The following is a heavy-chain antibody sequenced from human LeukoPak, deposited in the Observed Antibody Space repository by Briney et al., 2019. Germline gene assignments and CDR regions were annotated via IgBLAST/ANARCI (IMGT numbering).Heavy chain of an antibody. Sequence: GGSLRLSCAASGFTFSTHAMHWVRQAPGKGLEWVSVISDSGSYKFYGDSVKGRLTTSRDNSKNTLYLEMNSLRPEDTAVYYCARDIAGDTKFDYWGQGVLVTVSS. CDR2: ISDSGSYK. CDR3: ARDIAGDTKFDY. J-gene: IGHJ4*02. CDR1: GFTFSTHA. V-gene: IGHV3-30-3*01. D-gene: IGHD1-26*01.